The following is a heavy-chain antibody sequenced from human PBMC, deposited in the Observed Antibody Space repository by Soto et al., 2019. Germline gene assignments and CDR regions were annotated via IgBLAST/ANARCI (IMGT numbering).Heavy chain of an antibody. CDR1: GGSISSYY. CDR3: AREWGIVGATVGSSFDY. D-gene: IGHD1-26*01. V-gene: IGHV4-4*07. J-gene: IGHJ4*02. CDR2: IYTSGST. Sequence: QVQLQESGPGLVKPSETLSLTCTVSGGSISSYYWSWIRQPAGEGLDWIGRIYTSGSTNYNPSLKSRVTMSVDTSKNQFSLKLSSVTAADTAVYYCAREWGIVGATVGSSFDYWGQGTLVTVSS.